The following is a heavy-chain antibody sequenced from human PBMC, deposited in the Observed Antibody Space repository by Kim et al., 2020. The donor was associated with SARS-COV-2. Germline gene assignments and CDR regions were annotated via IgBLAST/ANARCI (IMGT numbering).Heavy chain of an antibody. CDR2: IYYSGST. V-gene: IGHV4-59*01. D-gene: IGHD3-16*01. J-gene: IGHJ4*02. CDR3: ARDRWGGGY. CDR1: GGSISSYY. Sequence: SETLSLTCTVSGGSISSYYWSWIRQPPGKGLEWIGYIYYSGSTNYNPSLRSRVTISVDTSKNQFSLKLSSVTAADTAVYYCARDRWGGGYWGQGTLVTVSS.